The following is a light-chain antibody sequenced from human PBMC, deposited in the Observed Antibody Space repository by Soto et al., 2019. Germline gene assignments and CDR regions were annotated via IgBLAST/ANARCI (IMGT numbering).Light chain of an antibody. CDR3: QQYHNWPIT. CDR2: DAS. CDR1: QSVSSN. Sequence: IVMTQSPATLSVSPWERATLSFRASQSVSSNLAWHQQKPGQAPRILMYDASTRATGISARFSGSGSGTEFTLTISSLQSEDFAVYYCQQYHNWPITFGQGTRLEI. J-gene: IGKJ5*01. V-gene: IGKV3-15*01.